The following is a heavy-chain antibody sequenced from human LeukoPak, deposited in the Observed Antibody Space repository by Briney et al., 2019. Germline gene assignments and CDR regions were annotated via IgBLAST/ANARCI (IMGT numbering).Heavy chain of an antibody. CDR2: ISGYSGST. J-gene: IGHJ6*02. CDR3: ARERTYPDVWRAPVPKFYYYGMDV. V-gene: IGHV1-18*04. CDR1: GYTFSSFD. Sequence: RASVKVSCKASGYTFSSFDITWVRQAPGQGLEWMGWISGYSGSTKYAQKVQDRVTMTIDTSTSTAYMEMRSLRSDDTAVYYCARERTYPDVWRAPVPKFYYYGMDVWGQGTTVTVSS. D-gene: IGHD3-3*01.